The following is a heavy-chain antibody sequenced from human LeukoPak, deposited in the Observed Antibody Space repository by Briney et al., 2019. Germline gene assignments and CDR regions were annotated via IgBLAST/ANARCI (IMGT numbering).Heavy chain of an antibody. V-gene: IGHV4-34*01. CDR3: ARQGNYYDSSGYPTFDY. D-gene: IGHD3-22*01. CDR1: GGSFSGYY. CDR2: INHSGST. Sequence: PSETLSLTCAVYGGSFSGYYWSWIRQPPGKGLEWIGEINHSGSTNYNPSLKSRVTISVDTSKNQFSLKLSSVTAADTAVYYCARQGNYYDSSGYPTFDYWGQGTLVTVSS. J-gene: IGHJ4*02.